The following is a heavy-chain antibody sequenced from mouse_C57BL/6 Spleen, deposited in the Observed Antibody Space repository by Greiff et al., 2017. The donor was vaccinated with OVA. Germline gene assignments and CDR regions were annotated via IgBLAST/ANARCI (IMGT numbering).Heavy chain of an antibody. D-gene: IGHD4-1*01. CDR1: GFTFSDFY. Sequence: EVQLVESGGGLVQSGRSLRLSCATSGFTFSDFYMEWVRQAPGKGLEWIAASRNKANDYTTEYSASVKGRFIVSRDTSQIILYRQMNALRAEDTAIYYCARDLPGCYAMDYWGQGTSVTVSS. CDR3: ARDLPGCYAMDY. CDR2: SRNKANDYTT. V-gene: IGHV7-1*01. J-gene: IGHJ4*01.